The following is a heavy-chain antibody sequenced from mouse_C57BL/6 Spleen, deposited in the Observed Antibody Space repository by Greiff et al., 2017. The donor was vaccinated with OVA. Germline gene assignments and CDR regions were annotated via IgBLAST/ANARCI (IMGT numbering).Heavy chain of an antibody. Sequence: VQLQQSGPVLVKPGASVKMSCKASGYTFTDYYMNWVKQSHGKSLEWIGVINPYNGGTSYNQKFKGKATLTVDKSSSTAYMELNSLTSEDSAVYYCARSGIYDGYLAWFAYWGQGTLVTVSA. J-gene: IGHJ3*01. D-gene: IGHD2-3*01. CDR1: GYTFTDYY. CDR2: INPYNGGT. CDR3: ARSGIYDGYLAWFAY. V-gene: IGHV1-19*01.